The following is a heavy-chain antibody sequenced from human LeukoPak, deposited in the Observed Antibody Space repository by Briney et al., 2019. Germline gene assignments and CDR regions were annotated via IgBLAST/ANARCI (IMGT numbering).Heavy chain of an antibody. Sequence: GGSLRLSCAASGFTFSSYWMSWVRQAPGKGLEWVANIKQDGSEKYYVDSVKGRFTISRDNAKNSPYLQMNSLRAEDTAVYYCAREYCSSTSCPRGYYFDYWGQGTLVTVSS. CDR2: IKQDGSEK. J-gene: IGHJ4*02. D-gene: IGHD2-2*01. CDR3: AREYCSSTSCPRGYYFDY. CDR1: GFTFSSYW. V-gene: IGHV3-7*03.